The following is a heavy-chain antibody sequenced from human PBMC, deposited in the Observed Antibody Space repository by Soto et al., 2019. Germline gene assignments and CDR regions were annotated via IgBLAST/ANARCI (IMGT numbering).Heavy chain of an antibody. Sequence: HPGGSLRLSCVVSGLTLSTNWVCWVRRATGRGLEFVANIKQDGSDKHYVDSVKGRFTISRDNAKNSLFLQMNSLRAEDTGVFFCEGATGCIFANWCQGGLVTISS. V-gene: IGHV3-7*01. CDR2: IKQDGSDK. J-gene: IGHJ4*02. CDR1: GLTLSTNW. CDR3: EGATGCIFAN. D-gene: IGHD3-3*02.